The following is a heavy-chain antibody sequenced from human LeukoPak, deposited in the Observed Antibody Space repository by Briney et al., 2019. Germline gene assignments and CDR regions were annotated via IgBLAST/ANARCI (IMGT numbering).Heavy chain of an antibody. CDR3: ARQLGYCSAGTCYFDS. J-gene: IGHJ4*02. Sequence: GGSLRLSCAASGFTFNSYAMAWVRQAPGKGIEWVSSIASGRSPSYADSLEGRLTMSSDNAKNTLYLQMDNLRAEDTAIYYCARQLGYCSAGTCYFDSWGQGTQVAVSS. CDR1: GFTFNSYA. V-gene: IGHV3-23*05. D-gene: IGHD2-15*01. CDR2: IASGRSP.